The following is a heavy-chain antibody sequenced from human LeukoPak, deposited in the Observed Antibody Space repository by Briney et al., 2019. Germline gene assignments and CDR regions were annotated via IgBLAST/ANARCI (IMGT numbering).Heavy chain of an antibody. D-gene: IGHD6-19*01. Sequence: GGSLRLSCAASGFTFSNAWMSWVRQTPGKGLEWVGRIKRKIDGETTDYTAPVEGRFTVSRDDSKNTLYLQMNSLKTEDTAVYYCVTGIAVAAFWGQGTLVTVSS. J-gene: IGHJ4*02. V-gene: IGHV3-15*01. CDR2: IKRKIDGETT. CDR3: VTGIAVAAF. CDR1: GFTFSNAW.